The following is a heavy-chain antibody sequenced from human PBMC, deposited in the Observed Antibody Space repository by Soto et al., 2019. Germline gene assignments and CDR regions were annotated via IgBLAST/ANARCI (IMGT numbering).Heavy chain of an antibody. D-gene: IGHD3-9*01. Sequence: EVQLVESGGGFVQPGESLRLSCAASGFTFSLSAMSWVRQAPGRGLEWVSSISGGGSSTDYAESVKGRFTISRDNSKNTVHLQMNSLRAEDTAVYYCAKGPEYDILTGCDFWGQGALGTVSS. V-gene: IGHV3-23*04. CDR3: AKGPEYDILTGCDF. J-gene: IGHJ4*02. CDR2: ISGGGSST. CDR1: GFTFSLSA.